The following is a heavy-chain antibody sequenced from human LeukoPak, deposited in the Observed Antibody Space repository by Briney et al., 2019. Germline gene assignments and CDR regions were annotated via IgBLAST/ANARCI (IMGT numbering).Heavy chain of an antibody. CDR1: GGTFSSYA. J-gene: IGHJ4*02. Sequence: ASVKASCKASGGTFSSYAISWVRQAPGQGLEWMGGIIPIFGTANYAQKFQGRVTITADESTSTAYMELSSLRSEDTAVYYCARGGAGLRYFDWLLYYWGQGTLVTVSS. CDR3: ARGGAGLRYFDWLLYY. CDR2: IIPIFGTA. D-gene: IGHD3-9*01. V-gene: IGHV1-69*13.